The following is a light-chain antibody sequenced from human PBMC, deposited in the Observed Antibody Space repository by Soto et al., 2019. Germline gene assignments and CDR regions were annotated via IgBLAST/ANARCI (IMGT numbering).Light chain of an antibody. Sequence: EIVLTQSPATLSLSPGERATLSCRASQSVGNYLVWYQLKPGQAPRLLIYDASNRATDIPARFTGSGSGTDFTRTISSLEPEAFAVYYCHQRSSWPLTFAGGTKVEIK. CDR3: HQRSSWPLT. CDR1: QSVGNY. CDR2: DAS. V-gene: IGKV3-11*01. J-gene: IGKJ4*01.